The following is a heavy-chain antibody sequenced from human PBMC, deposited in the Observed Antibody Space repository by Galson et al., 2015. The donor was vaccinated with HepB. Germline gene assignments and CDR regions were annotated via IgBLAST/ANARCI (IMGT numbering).Heavy chain of an antibody. CDR1: GFTFSSYG. D-gene: IGHD3-10*01. J-gene: IGHJ4*02. CDR3: TVSGQGLFDY. Sequence: SLRLSCAASGFTFSSYGMHWVRQAPGKGLEWVAVISYDGSNKYYVDSVKGRFTISRDNSKNTLYLQMNGLRAEDTAVYYCTVSGQGLFDYWGQRTLVTVSS. V-gene: IGHV3-30*03. CDR2: ISYDGSNK.